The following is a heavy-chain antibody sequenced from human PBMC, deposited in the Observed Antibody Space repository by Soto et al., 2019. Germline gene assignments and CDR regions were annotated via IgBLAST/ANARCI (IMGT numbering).Heavy chain of an antibody. J-gene: IGHJ6*02. CDR1: GGSISSSNW. CDR2: IYHSGST. CDR3: ARGPIAVAGTLFYYYYGMDV. D-gene: IGHD6-19*01. Sequence: SETLSLTCAVSGGSISSSNWWSWVRQPPGKGLEWIGEIYHSGSTNYNPSLKSRVTISVDKSKNQFSLKLSSVTAADTAVYYWARGPIAVAGTLFYYYYGMDVWGQGTTVTVSS. V-gene: IGHV4-4*02.